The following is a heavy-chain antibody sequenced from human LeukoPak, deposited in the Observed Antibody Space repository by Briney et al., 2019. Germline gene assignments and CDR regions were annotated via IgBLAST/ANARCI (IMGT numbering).Heavy chain of an antibody. V-gene: IGHV1-69*04. CDR1: GGTFISYA. J-gene: IGHJ6*02. CDR3: AGPNYYDSSGYFPRYYYGMDV. Sequence: ASVKVSCKASGGTFISYAISWVRQAPGQGLEWMGRIIPILGIANYAQKFQGRVTITADKSTSTAYMELSSLRSEDTAVYYCAGPNYYDSSGYFPRYYYGMDVWGQGTTVTVSS. D-gene: IGHD3-22*01. CDR2: IIPILGIA.